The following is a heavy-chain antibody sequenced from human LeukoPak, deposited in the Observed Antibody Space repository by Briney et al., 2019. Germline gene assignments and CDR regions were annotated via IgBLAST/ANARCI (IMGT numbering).Heavy chain of an antibody. CDR1: GYTFTGYY. J-gene: IGHJ4*02. CDR2: INAQNGNT. D-gene: IGHD5-12*01. V-gene: IGHV1-2*02. CDR3: ARESNGGYGFDY. Sequence: ASVKVSCKASGYTFTGYYMHWVRQAPGQGLEWMGWINAQNGNTNYMQQFLGRVTMTRDTSASTAYMELRSLKSDDTAVYYCARESNGGYGFDYWGQGTPVTVAS.